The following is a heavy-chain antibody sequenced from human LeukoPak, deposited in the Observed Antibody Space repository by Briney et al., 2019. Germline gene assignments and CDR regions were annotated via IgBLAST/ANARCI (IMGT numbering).Heavy chain of an antibody. V-gene: IGHV1-69*05. CDR2: IIPIFGTA. J-gene: IGHJ2*01. D-gene: IGHD2-15*01. Sequence: GSSVKVSCKASGGTFSSYAISWVRQAPGQGLEWMGRIIPIFGTANYAQKFQGRVTITTDESTSTAYMELSSLRSEDTAVYYCARAEWYCSGGSCQYSTRYFDLWGRGTLVTVSS. CDR1: GGTFSSYA. CDR3: ARAEWYCSGGSCQYSTRYFDL.